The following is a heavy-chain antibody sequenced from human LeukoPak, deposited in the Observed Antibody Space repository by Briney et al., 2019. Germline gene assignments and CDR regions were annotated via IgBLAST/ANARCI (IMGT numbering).Heavy chain of an antibody. J-gene: IGHJ4*02. CDR1: GYMFASYW. Sequence: GESLKISCKCSGYMFASYWIAWVRQTPGKGLEWMGIIYPGDSDTRYSPPFQGQVTISADKSVSTAYLQWSSMQGSDTAIYYCARRIYYSVSWRGFDYWGQGTPVTVSS. CDR2: IYPGDSDT. D-gene: IGHD1-26*01. V-gene: IGHV5-51*01. CDR3: ARRIYYSVSWRGFDY.